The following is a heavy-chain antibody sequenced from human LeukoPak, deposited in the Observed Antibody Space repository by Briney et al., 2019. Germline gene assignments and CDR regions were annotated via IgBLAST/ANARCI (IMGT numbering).Heavy chain of an antibody. CDR3: ARDLGADYVWGSYRYTRYFDY. D-gene: IGHD3-16*02. V-gene: IGHV1-8*01. Sequence: ASVKVSCKASGYTFTSYDINWVRQATGQGLEWMGWMNPNSGNTGYAQKFQGRVTMTRNTSISTAYMELSSLRSEDTAVYYCARDLGADYVWGSYRYTRYFDYWGQGTLVTVSS. CDR2: MNPNSGNT. J-gene: IGHJ4*02. CDR1: GYTFTSYD.